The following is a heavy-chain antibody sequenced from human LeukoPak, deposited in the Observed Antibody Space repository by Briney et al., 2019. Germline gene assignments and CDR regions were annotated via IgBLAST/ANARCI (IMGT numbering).Heavy chain of an antibody. J-gene: IGHJ6*02. Sequence: ASVKVSCKASGYTFTSYYMHWVRQAPGQGLEWMGIINPSGGSTSYAQKFQGRVTMTRDTSTSTVYMELSSLRSEDTAVYYCARGYCSGGSCYSLMDVWGQGTTVTASS. D-gene: IGHD2-15*01. V-gene: IGHV1-46*01. CDR2: INPSGGST. CDR1: GYTFTSYY. CDR3: ARGYCSGGSCYSLMDV.